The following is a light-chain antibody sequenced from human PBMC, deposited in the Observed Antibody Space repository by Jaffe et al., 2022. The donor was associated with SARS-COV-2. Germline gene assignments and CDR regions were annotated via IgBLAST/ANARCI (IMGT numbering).Light chain of an antibody. V-gene: IGKV1-33*01. CDR1: QDIRNY. Sequence: DIQMTQSPSSLSASVGDRVTITCQASQDIRNYLNWYQHKPGKAPKVLIYDASHLETGVPSRFSGSGSGTDFTFTISSLQPEDLATYYCQQYDILPLTFGGGTKVEIE. CDR2: DAS. J-gene: IGKJ4*01. CDR3: QQYDILPLT.